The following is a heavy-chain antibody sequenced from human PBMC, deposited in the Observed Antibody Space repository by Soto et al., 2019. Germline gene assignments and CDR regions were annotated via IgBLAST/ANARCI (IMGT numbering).Heavy chain of an antibody. CDR2: IWYDGSNK. D-gene: IGHD2-15*01. V-gene: IGHV3-33*01. J-gene: IGHJ4*02. CDR3: ASGGKMGDIVGVVAFDY. Sequence: QVQLVESGGGVVQPGRSLRLSCAASGFTFSSYGMHWVRQAPGKGLEWVAVIWYDGSNKYYADSVKGRFTISRDNSKNTLYLQTNSLRAEETDVYYCASGGKMGDIVGVVAFDYWGQGTMVTVSS. CDR1: GFTFSSYG.